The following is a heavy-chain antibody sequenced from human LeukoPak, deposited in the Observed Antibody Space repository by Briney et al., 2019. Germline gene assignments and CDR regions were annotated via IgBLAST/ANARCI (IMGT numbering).Heavy chain of an antibody. CDR2: ISYDGSNK. CDR1: GFTFSSYA. Sequence: GRSLRLSCAASGFTFSSYAMHWVRQAPGKGLEWVAVISYDGSNKYYADSVKGRFTISRDNSKNTLYLQMNSLRAEDTAVYYCARDHTPYYYDSSGYYADALGIWGQGTMVTVSS. J-gene: IGHJ3*02. D-gene: IGHD3-22*01. V-gene: IGHV3-30*04. CDR3: ARDHTPYYYDSSGYYADALGI.